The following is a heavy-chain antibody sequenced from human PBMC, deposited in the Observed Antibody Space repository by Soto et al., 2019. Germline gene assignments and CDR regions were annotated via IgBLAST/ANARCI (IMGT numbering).Heavy chain of an antibody. CDR3: AKDKVPYYDFGSGQRWFDP. J-gene: IGHJ5*02. CDR1: GFTFSTHG. Sequence: QVQLVESGGGVVHTGTSLSLSCAASGFTFSTHGMHWVRQAPGKGPEWVAVISHDGSKKYYVESVEGRFSISRDNSKSIVHLQMNNVRNEYTAVYYCAKDKVPYYDFGSGQRWFDPWGQGTLVTVSS. D-gene: IGHD3-3*01. CDR2: ISHDGSKK. V-gene: IGHV3-30*18.